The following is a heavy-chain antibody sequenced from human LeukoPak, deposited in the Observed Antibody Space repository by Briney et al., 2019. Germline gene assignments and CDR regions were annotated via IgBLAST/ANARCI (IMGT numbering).Heavy chain of an antibody. CDR3: ARGRKGSGSYYKAGDWYFDL. J-gene: IGHJ2*01. D-gene: IGHD3-10*01. CDR2: INHSGST. CDR1: GGSFSGYY. V-gene: IGHV4-34*01. Sequence: SETLSLTCAVYGGSFSGYYWSWIRQPPGKGLEWIGEINHSGSTNYNPSLKSRVTISVDTSKNQFSLKLSSVTAADTAVYYCARGRKGSGSYYKAGDWYFDLWGRGTLVTVSS.